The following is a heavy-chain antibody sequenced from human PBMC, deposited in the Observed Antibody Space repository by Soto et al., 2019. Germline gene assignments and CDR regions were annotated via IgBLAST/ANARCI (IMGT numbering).Heavy chain of an antibody. CDR2: ISGSGGST. CDR3: ANSYSERYFDY. J-gene: IGHJ4*02. CDR1: GFTFSSYA. V-gene: IGHV3-23*01. D-gene: IGHD4-4*01. Sequence: PGESLKISCVASGFTFSSYAMSWVRQAPGKGLEWVSGISGSGGSTDYADSVKGRFTISRDKSKNTLHLQMDSLRAEDTALYYCANSYSERYFDYWGQGTLVTVSS.